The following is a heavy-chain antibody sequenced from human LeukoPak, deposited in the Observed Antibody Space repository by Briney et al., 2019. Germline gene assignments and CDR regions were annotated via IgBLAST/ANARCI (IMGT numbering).Heavy chain of an antibody. Sequence: SETLSLTCTVSGGSISSYYWSWIRQLPGKGLEWIGYVFYGGSTNYNPSLKSRVTVSVDTSKNQLSLKLSSVTAADTAVYYCAREGAGAHYFDYWGQGTLVTVSS. J-gene: IGHJ4*02. V-gene: IGHV4-59*01. D-gene: IGHD1-26*01. CDR1: GGSISSYY. CDR3: AREGAGAHYFDY. CDR2: VFYGGST.